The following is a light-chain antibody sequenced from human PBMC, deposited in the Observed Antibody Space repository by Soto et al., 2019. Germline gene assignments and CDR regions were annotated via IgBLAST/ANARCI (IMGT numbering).Light chain of an antibody. Sequence: QSALTQPPSASGSPGQSVIISCSGSSSDIGAYNFVSWYQQHPGQAPKLMVFEVNQRPSGVPNRFSGSKSGNTASLTVSGLQAEDEADYYCSSFAGDNDVIFGGGTKLTVL. CDR1: SSDIGAYNF. CDR3: SSFAGDNDVI. J-gene: IGLJ2*01. CDR2: EVN. V-gene: IGLV2-8*01.